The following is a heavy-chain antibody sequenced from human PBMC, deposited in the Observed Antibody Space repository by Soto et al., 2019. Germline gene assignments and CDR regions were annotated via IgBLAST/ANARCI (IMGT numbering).Heavy chain of an antibody. CDR3: TTPVDDYGQD. Sequence: EVQLVESGGGLVQPGGSLKLSCEVSGFSFNGSAMHWVRQASGKGLEWVGRIRSKANNYATAYAASVKGRFTISRDDSKNTAYRQMHSLKTEDTAVYYCTTPVDDYGQDWGQGTLVTVSS. CDR1: GFSFNGSA. D-gene: IGHD4-17*01. J-gene: IGHJ4*02. CDR2: IRSKANNYAT. V-gene: IGHV3-73*01.